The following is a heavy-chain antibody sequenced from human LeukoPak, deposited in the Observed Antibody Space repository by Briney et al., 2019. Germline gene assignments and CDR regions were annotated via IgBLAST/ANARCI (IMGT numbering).Heavy chain of an antibody. V-gene: IGHV1-18*01. J-gene: IGHJ4*02. CDR2: ISAYNGNT. CDR3: ARDTPGGYDSSGYYSPDFDY. D-gene: IGHD3-22*01. Sequence: ASVKVSCKASGYTFTSYGISWVRQAPGQGLEWMGWISAYNGNTNYAQELQGRVTMTTDTSTSTAYMELRSLRSDDTAVYYCARDTPGGYDSSGYYSPDFDYWGQGTLVTVSS. CDR1: GYTFTSYG.